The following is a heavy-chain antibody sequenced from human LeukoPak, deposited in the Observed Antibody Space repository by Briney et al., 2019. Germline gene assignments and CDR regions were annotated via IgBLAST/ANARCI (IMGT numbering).Heavy chain of an antibody. CDR3: ARNHYDILTGYYSNWFDP. CDR2: INPSGGST. V-gene: IGHV1-46*01. CDR1: GYTFTSYY. D-gene: IGHD3-9*01. J-gene: IGHJ5*02. Sequence: ASVKVSCKASGYTFTSYYMHWVRQAPGQGLEWMGIINPSGGSTSYAQKFQGRVTTTRDTSTSTVYMELSSLRSEDTAVYYCARNHYDILTGYYSNWFDPWGQGTLVTVSS.